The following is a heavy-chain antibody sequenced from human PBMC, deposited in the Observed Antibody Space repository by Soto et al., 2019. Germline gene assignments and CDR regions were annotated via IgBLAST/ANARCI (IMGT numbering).Heavy chain of an antibody. CDR1: GGSISSGGYY. CDR2: IYYSGST. Sequence: SETLSLTCTVSGGSISSGGYYWSWIRQHPGKGLEWIGYIYYSGSTYYNPSLKSRVTISVDTSKNQFSLKLSSVTAADTAVYYCAVNPRQGYSHEYYFDYWGQGTLVTVSS. D-gene: IGHD5-18*01. J-gene: IGHJ4*02. CDR3: AVNPRQGYSHEYYFDY. V-gene: IGHV4-31*03.